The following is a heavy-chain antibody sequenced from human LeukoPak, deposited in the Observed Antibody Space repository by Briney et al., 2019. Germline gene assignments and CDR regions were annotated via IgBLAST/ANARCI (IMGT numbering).Heavy chain of an antibody. CDR1: GFSISSYY. CDR2: IYYSGRT. CDR3: AREFREIDILTGYYYYYYMDV. J-gene: IGHJ6*03. D-gene: IGHD3-9*01. V-gene: IGHV4-59*01. Sequence: PSETLSLTCTVSGFSISSYYWSWHRQPPGKGLKWFGYIYYSGRTNYIPSLKSRVTISVETSKNQFSLMLSSVTAADTAVYYCAREFREIDILTGYYYYYYMDVGGKGTTVSISS.